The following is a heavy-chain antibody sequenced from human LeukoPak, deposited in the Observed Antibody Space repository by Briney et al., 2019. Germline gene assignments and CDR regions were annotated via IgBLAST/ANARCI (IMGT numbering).Heavy chain of an antibody. D-gene: IGHD3-9*01. CDR2: FNPSGGST. CDR1: GYIFTNYY. V-gene: IGHV1-46*01. CDR3: ARAFRMGYFDWLLYPGYFDY. Sequence: ASVKVSCKASGYIFTNYYMHWVRQAPGQGLEWMGVFNPSGGSTSYAQKLQGRVTMTTDTSTSTAYMELRSLRSDDTAVYYCARAFRMGYFDWLLYPGYFDYWGQGTLVTVSS. J-gene: IGHJ4*02.